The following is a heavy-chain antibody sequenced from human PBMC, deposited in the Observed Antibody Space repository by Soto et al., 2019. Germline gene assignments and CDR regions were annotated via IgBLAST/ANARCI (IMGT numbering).Heavy chain of an antibody. CDR1: GYSFTSYW. V-gene: IGHV5-51*01. D-gene: IGHD6-6*01. CDR3: ARYNLADRRPYYFDY. Sequence: GESLKISCKGSGYSFTSYWIGWVRQMPGKGLEWMGIIYPGDSDTRYSPSFQGQVTISADKSISTAYLQWSSLKASDTAMYYCARYNLADRRPYYFDYWGQGTLVTVSS. CDR2: IYPGDSDT. J-gene: IGHJ4*02.